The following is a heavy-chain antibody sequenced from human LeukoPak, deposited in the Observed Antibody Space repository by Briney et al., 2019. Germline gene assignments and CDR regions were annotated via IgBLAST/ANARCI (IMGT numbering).Heavy chain of an antibody. Sequence: ASVKVSCKASGGTFSNYAIAWVRQAPGQGLEWMGEIIPIFGTTNCAQKFQGRVTITADKSTSTAYMELSSLRSEDTAVYYCARGGSPIYYYYIDVWGKGTTVTISS. J-gene: IGHJ6*03. CDR1: GGTFSNYA. D-gene: IGHD2-2*01. CDR2: IIPIFGTT. CDR3: ARGGSPIYYYYIDV. V-gene: IGHV1-69*06.